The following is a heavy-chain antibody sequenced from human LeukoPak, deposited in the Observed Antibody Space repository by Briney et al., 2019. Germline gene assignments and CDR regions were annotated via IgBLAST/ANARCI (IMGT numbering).Heavy chain of an antibody. CDR2: MNQDGSEK. J-gene: IGHJ4*02. D-gene: IGHD6-13*01. CDR3: ARYGSSWDLDY. V-gene: IGHV3-7*05. CDR1: GFTFSSYW. Sequence: PGGSLRLSCAASGFTFSSYWMSWVRQAPGKGLEWVANMNQDGSEKYYVDSVKGRYTISRDNAKNSLYLQMNSLRVEDTAVYYCARYGSSWDLDYWGQGTLVTVSS.